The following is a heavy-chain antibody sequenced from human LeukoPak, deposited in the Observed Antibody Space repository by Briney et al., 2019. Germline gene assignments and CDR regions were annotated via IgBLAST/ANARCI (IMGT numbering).Heavy chain of an antibody. V-gene: IGHV4-34*01. Sequence: SETLSLTCAVYGGSFSGYYWSWIRQPPGKGLEWIGEINHSGSTNYNPSPKNRVTITVDTSKNQFSLKLSSVTAADTAVYCCARTTIFGVVIKFDYWGQGTLVTVSS. J-gene: IGHJ4*02. CDR1: GGSFSGYY. CDR2: INHSGST. CDR3: ARTTIFGVVIKFDY. D-gene: IGHD3-3*01.